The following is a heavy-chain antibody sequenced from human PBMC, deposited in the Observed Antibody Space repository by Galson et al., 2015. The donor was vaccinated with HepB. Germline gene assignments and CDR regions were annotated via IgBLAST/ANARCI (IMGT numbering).Heavy chain of an antibody. Sequence: SLRLSCAASGFTFSNAWMSWVRQAPGKGLEWVGRIKSKTDGGTTDYAAPVKGRFTISRDDSKNTLYLQMNSLKTEDTAVYYCTAELLWFGELAGSTDFWGQGTLVTVSS. CDR2: IKSKTDGGTT. D-gene: IGHD3-10*01. J-gene: IGHJ1*01. CDR3: TAELLWFGELAGSTDF. CDR1: GFTFSNAW. V-gene: IGHV3-15*01.